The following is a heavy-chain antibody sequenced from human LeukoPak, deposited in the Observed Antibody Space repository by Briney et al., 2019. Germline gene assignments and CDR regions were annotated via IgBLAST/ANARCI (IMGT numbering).Heavy chain of an antibody. J-gene: IGHJ3*02. Sequence: GESLKISCKGSGYGFTSYWIGWVRQMPGKGLEWMGIIYPGDSDTRYSPSFQGQVTISADKSISTAYLQWSSLKASDTAMYYCASQIADIPDAFDIWGQGTMVTVSS. CDR3: ASQIADIPDAFDI. CDR1: GYGFTSYW. CDR2: IYPGDSDT. D-gene: IGHD2-2*02. V-gene: IGHV5-51*01.